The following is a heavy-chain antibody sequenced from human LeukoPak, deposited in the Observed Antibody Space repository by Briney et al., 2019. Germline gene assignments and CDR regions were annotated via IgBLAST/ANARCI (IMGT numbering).Heavy chain of an antibody. CDR1: GFTVSSNY. CDR3: VTDLDGDYWAFAMDV. Sequence: GGSLRLSCAASGFTVSSNYMSWVRQAPGKGLEWVSVIYSGGSTYYADSVKGRFTISRDNSKNTLYLQMNSLRAEDTAVYYCVTDLDGDYWAFAMDVWGKANTVTVSS. V-gene: IGHV3-66*02. J-gene: IGHJ6*04. D-gene: IGHD4-17*01. CDR2: IYSGGST.